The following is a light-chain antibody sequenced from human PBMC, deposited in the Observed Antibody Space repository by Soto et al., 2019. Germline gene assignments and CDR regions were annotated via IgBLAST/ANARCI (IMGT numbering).Light chain of an antibody. J-gene: IGKJ2*01. V-gene: IGKV1-9*01. CDR2: SAS. CDR1: QGISSY. CDR3: QQLNSYPRT. Sequence: DIQLTQSPSFLSASVGDRVTITCRASQGISSYLAWYQQKPGTAPKLLIYSASTLQSGVPSRFSGSGSGTEFTLTISSLQPEDFATYYCQQLNSYPRTFDQGTKLEIK.